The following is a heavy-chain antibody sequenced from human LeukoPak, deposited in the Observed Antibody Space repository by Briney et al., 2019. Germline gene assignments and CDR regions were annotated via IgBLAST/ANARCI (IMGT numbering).Heavy chain of an antibody. J-gene: IGHJ4*02. CDR1: GYTLTSYD. Sequence: GASVKVSCKASGYTLTSYDINWVRQATGQGLEWMGWMNPNSGNTGYAQKFQGRVTMTRNTSISTAYMELSSLRSEDTAVYYCARGPGYSSGWYLIDYWGQGTLVTVSS. CDR3: ARGPGYSSGWYLIDY. D-gene: IGHD6-19*01. V-gene: IGHV1-8*01. CDR2: MNPNSGNT.